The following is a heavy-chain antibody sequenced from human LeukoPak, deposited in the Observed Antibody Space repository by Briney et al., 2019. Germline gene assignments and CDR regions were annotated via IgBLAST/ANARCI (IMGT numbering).Heavy chain of an antibody. D-gene: IGHD3-22*01. CDR2: INHSGST. Sequence: SETLSLTCAVYGGFFSDYYWSRIRQPPGKGLEWIGEINHSGSTNYNPSLKSRVTISVETSKNQFTLNLDSVTAADTAVYYCARGPSIRYYDGSGYYYFDYWGQGTLVTAST. J-gene: IGHJ4*02. V-gene: IGHV4-34*01. CDR1: GGFFSDYY. CDR3: ARGPSIRYYDGSGYYYFDY.